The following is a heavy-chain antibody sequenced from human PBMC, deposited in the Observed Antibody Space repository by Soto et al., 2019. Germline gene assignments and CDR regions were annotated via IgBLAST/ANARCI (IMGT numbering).Heavy chain of an antibody. CDR1: GGTFSRYA. J-gene: IGHJ5*02. Sequence: GASVKVSCKASGGTFSRYAISWVRQAPGQGLEWMGGIIPIFGTANYAQKFQGRVTITADESTSTAYMELSSLRSEDTAVYYCSRETARLTYNWFDPWGQGTLVTVSS. CDR2: IIPIFGTA. CDR3: SRETARLTYNWFDP. D-gene: IGHD6-6*01. V-gene: IGHV1-69*13.